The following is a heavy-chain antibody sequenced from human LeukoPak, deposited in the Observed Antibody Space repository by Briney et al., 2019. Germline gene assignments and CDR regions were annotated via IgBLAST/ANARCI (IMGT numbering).Heavy chain of an antibody. CDR3: ARGSDIEQWLVYFDS. Sequence: GGSLRLSCAASGFTFSSYSMNWVRQAPGKGLEWVSSISSSSSYIYYADSLKGRFTISRDNAKNSLYLQMNNLRAEDTAVYYCARGSDIEQWLVYFDSWGQGTLVTVSS. D-gene: IGHD6-19*01. J-gene: IGHJ4*02. CDR2: ISSSSSYI. V-gene: IGHV3-21*01. CDR1: GFTFSSYS.